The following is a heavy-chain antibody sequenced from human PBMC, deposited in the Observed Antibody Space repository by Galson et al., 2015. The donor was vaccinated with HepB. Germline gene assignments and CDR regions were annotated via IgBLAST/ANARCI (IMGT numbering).Heavy chain of an antibody. CDR2: FDPEDGET. CDR3: ATDQYGSTGGPYYYGMDV. J-gene: IGHJ6*02. D-gene: IGHD3-10*01. Sequence: SVKVSCKVSGYTLTELSMHWVRQAPGKGLEWMGGFDPEDGETIYAQKFQGRVTMTEDTSTDTAYMELSSLRSEDTAVYYCATDQYGSTGGPYYYGMDVWGQGTTVTVSS. V-gene: IGHV1-24*01. CDR1: GYTLTELS.